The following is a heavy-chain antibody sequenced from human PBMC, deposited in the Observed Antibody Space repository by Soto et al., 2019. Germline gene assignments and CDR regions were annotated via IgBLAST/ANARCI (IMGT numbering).Heavy chain of an antibody. V-gene: IGHV4-31*03. CDR3: ARDGWNCSGGSCYDGYFDY. CDR1: GGSISIGGYY. Sequence: PSETLSLTCTVSGGSISIGGYYLSWIRQHPGKGLEWIGYIYYSGSTYYNPSLKSRVTLSVDTSKNQFSLKLSSVTAADKAVYYCARDGWNCSGGSCYDGYFDYWGQGTLVTVSS. CDR2: IYYSGST. J-gene: IGHJ4*02. D-gene: IGHD2-15*01.